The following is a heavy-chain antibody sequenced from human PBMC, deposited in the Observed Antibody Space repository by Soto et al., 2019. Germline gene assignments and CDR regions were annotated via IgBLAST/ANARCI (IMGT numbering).Heavy chain of an antibody. Sequence: ASVKVSCKASGGTFSSYAISWVRQAPGQGLEWMGGIIPIFGTANCAQKFQGRVTITADESTSTAYMELSSLRSEDTAVCYCARDGTSSGYYDYWGQGTLVTVSS. D-gene: IGHD3-22*01. CDR3: ARDGTSSGYYDY. J-gene: IGHJ4*02. V-gene: IGHV1-69*13. CDR1: GGTFSSYA. CDR2: IIPIFGTA.